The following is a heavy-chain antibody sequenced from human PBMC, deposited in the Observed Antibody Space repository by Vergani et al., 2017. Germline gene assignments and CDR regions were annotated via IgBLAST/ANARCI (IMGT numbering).Heavy chain of an antibody. CDR1: GFTFSSYA. CDR2: ISSNGGST. CDR3: VKDRDSSGWYRWFDP. D-gene: IGHD6-19*01. J-gene: IGHJ5*02. Sequence: EVQLVESGGGLVQPGGSLRLSCSAYGFTFSSYAMHWVRQAPGKGLEYVSAISSNGGSTYYADSVKGRFTISRDNSKNTLYLQMSSLRAEDTAVYYCVKDRDSSGWYRWFDPWGQGTLVTVSS. V-gene: IGHV3-64D*06.